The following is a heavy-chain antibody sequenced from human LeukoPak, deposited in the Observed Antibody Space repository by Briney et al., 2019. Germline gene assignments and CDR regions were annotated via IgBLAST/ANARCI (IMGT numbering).Heavy chain of an antibody. CDR3: ARGPSSNWSGLDF. CDR2: ISWNSGSI. Sequence: GGSLTLSCAGSGFIFNNYAMHWVRQPPGKGLEWVSGISWNSGSIDYADSVKGRFTISRDNAKNTLYLQVNNLRAEDTAVYYCARGPSSNWSGLDFWGQGTLLTVSS. J-gene: IGHJ4*02. D-gene: IGHD6-13*01. CDR1: GFIFNNYA. V-gene: IGHV3-9*01.